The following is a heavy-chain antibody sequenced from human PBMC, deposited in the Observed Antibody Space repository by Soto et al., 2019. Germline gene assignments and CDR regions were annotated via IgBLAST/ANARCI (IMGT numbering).Heavy chain of an antibody. V-gene: IGHV4-59*08. CDR3: ARQGSSSGYYYYYMDV. J-gene: IGHJ6*03. Sequence: SETLSLTCTVSGGSISSYYWSWIRQPPGNGLDWIGYIYYSGSTIYNPSLKSRVTISVDTSKNQFSLKLSSVTAADTAVYYCARQGSSSGYYYYYMDVWGKGTTVTVSS. D-gene: IGHD6-6*01. CDR2: IYYSGST. CDR1: GGSISSYY.